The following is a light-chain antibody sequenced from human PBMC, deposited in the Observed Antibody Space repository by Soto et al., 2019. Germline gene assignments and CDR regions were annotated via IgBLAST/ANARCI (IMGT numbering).Light chain of an antibody. CDR3: SSYTSSNTLV. Sequence: QSVLTQPASVSGSPGQSITISCTGGSSDIGGYNYVSWFQQHPGKAPKLMIYEVTNRPSGVSNRFSGSKSGSTASLTISGLQAEDEAHYYCSSYTSSNTLVFGTGTKVTVL. J-gene: IGLJ1*01. V-gene: IGLV2-14*01. CDR1: SSDIGGYNY. CDR2: EVT.